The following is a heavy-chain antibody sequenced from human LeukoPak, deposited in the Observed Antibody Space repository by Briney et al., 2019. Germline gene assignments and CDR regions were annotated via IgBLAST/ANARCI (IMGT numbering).Heavy chain of an antibody. CDR1: GFTFSSYA. V-gene: IGHV3-30-3*01. Sequence: PGRSLRLSCAASGFTFSSYAMHWVRQAPGKGLEWVAVISYDGSNKYYADSVKGRFTISSDNSKNTLYLQMNSLRAEDTAVYYCARDFYDFWSGYYGGGYYYYGMDVWGQGTTVTVSS. CDR2: ISYDGSNK. D-gene: IGHD3-3*01. CDR3: ARDFYDFWSGYYGGGYYYYGMDV. J-gene: IGHJ6*02.